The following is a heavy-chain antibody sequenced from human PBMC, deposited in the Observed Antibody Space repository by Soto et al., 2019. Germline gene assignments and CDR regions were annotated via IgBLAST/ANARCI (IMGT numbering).Heavy chain of an antibody. CDR1: GYSFTDYY. V-gene: IGHV1-2*04. CDR2: ISPNSGGT. CDR3: TRGAQGYDFNWFDP. Sequence: QVQLVQSGAEVKKPGASVRVSCRTSGYSFTDYYIHWVRQAPGQGLEWMGWISPNSGGTLYAQKFQGLVTMTRDTSITTVYMELRSLRSDDTAVYYCTRGAQGYDFNWFDPWGQGTLVTVSS. D-gene: IGHD5-12*01. J-gene: IGHJ5*02.